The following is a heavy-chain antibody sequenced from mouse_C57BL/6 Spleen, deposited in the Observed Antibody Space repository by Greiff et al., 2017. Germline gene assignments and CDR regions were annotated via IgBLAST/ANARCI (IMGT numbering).Heavy chain of an antibody. CDR3: ARSLITTVVADWYFDV. V-gene: IGHV1-52*01. J-gene: IGHJ1*03. D-gene: IGHD1-1*01. CDR1: GYTFTSYW. CDR2: IDPSDSET. Sequence: QVQLQQPGAELVRPGSSVKLSCKASGYTFTSYWMHWVKQRPIQGLEWIGNIDPSDSETHYNQKFKDKATLTVDKSSSTAYMQLSSLTSEDSAVYYGARSLITTVVADWYFDVWGTGTTVTVSS.